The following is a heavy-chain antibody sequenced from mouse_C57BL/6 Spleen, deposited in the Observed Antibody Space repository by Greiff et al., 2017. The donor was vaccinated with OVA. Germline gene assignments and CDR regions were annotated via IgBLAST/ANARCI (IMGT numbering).Heavy chain of an antibody. CDR3: ARYDGYPDY. CDR1: GYSFTGYY. J-gene: IGHJ2*01. D-gene: IGHD2-3*01. V-gene: IGHV1-43*01. CDR2: INPSTGGT. Sequence: VHAKQSGPELVKPGASVKISCKASGYSFTGYYMHWVKQSSEKSLEWIGEINPSTGGTSYNQKFKGKATLTVDKSSSTAYMQLKSLTSEDSAVYYCARYDGYPDYWGQGTTLTVSS.